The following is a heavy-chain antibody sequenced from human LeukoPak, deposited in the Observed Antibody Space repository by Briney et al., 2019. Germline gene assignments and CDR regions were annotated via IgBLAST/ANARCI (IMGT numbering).Heavy chain of an antibody. CDR2: IYYSGST. V-gene: IGHV4-39*07. CDR3: ARGLLEWLDWFDP. J-gene: IGHJ5*02. D-gene: IGHD3-3*01. Sequence: SDTLSLTCTVSGGSMSSSSYYWDWIRQPPGKGLEWIGSIYYSGSTTYNPSLKSRVTISVDTSKNQFSLKLSSVTAADTAVYYCARGLLEWLDWFDPWGQGTLVTVSS. CDR1: GGSMSSSSYY.